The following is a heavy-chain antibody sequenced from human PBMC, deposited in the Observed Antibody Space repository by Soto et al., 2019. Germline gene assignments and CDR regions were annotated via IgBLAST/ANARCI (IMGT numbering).Heavy chain of an antibody. CDR3: ARSGSSGYYYDAFDI. Sequence: PGESRKISCKGSGYSFTSYWIGWVRQMPGKGLEWMGIIYPGDSDTRYSPSFQGQVTISADKSISTAYLQWSSLKASDTATYYCARSGSSGYYYDAFDIWGQGTMVTVSS. V-gene: IGHV5-51*01. CDR2: IYPGDSDT. J-gene: IGHJ3*02. D-gene: IGHD3-22*01. CDR1: GYSFTSYW.